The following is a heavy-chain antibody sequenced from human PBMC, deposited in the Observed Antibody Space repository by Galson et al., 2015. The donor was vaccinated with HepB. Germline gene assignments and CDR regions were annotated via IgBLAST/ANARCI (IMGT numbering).Heavy chain of an antibody. CDR2: ISSSSSTI. CDR3: ARETRTIVVVPAATHTYDY. Sequence: SLRLSCAASGFTFSSYSMNWVRQAPGKGLEWVSYISSSSSTIYYADSVKGRFTISRDNAKNSLYLQMNSLRAEDTAVYYCARETRTIVVVPAATHTYDYWGQGTLVTVSS. V-gene: IGHV3-48*01. CDR1: GFTFSSYS. J-gene: IGHJ4*02. D-gene: IGHD2-2*01.